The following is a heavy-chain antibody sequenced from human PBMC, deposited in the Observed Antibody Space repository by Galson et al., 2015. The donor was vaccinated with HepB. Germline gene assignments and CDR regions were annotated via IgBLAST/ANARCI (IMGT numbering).Heavy chain of an antibody. CDR2: ISNTASTI. CDR3: ARVPRFLKWLNGDWFDP. V-gene: IGHV3-48*03. D-gene: IGHD3-3*01. CDR1: GFTFSSYS. Sequence: SLRLSCAASGFTFSSYSMSWVRQAPGKGLEWVSYISNTASTICYADSVKGRFTMSRDNANSSVDLQMNNLRAEDTAVYYCARVPRFLKWLNGDWFDPWGQGTLVTVSS. J-gene: IGHJ5*02.